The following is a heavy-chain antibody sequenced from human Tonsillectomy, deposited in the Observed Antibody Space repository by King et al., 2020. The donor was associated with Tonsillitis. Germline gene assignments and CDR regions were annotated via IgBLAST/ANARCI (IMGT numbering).Heavy chain of an antibody. Sequence: VQLQQWGAGLLKPSETLSLTCAVSGGSFSGYYWSWIRQPPGKGLEWIGEINHSGSTNYNPSLKSRVTISVDTSKNQFSLKLSSVTAADTAVYYCASLPYSSSRIGANPGFDYWGQGTLVTVSS. D-gene: IGHD6-13*01. CDR3: ASLPYSSSRIGANPGFDY. J-gene: IGHJ4*02. V-gene: IGHV4-34*01. CDR2: INHSGST. CDR1: GGSFSGYY.